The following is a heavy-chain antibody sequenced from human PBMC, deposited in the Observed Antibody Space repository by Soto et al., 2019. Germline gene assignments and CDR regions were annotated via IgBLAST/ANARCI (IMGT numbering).Heavy chain of an antibody. Sequence: GESLKISCKGSGYSFAGYWITWVRQKPGKGLEWMGRIDPSDSQTYYSPSFRGHVTISVIKSITTVFLQWSSLRASDTAMYYCARQIYDSDTGPNFQYYFDSWGQGTPVTAPQ. V-gene: IGHV5-10-1*01. CDR2: IDPSDSQT. CDR3: ARQIYDSDTGPNFQYYFDS. D-gene: IGHD3-22*01. CDR1: GYSFAGYW. J-gene: IGHJ4*02.